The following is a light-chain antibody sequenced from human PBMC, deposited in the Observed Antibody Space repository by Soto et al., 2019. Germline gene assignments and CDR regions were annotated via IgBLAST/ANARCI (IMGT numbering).Light chain of an antibody. CDR1: QRVSGSY. Sequence: EIVLTQSPGTLSLSPGERATLSCRASQRVSGSYLAWYQQKPGQAPRLLISAASSRATGIPDRFSGSGSGTDFTLTISRLEPEDFAVYYCQQYGSSPPITFGQATRLEIK. CDR2: AAS. CDR3: QQYGSSPPIT. V-gene: IGKV3-20*01. J-gene: IGKJ5*01.